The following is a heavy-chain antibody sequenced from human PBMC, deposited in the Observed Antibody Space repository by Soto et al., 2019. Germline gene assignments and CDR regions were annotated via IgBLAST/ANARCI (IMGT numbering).Heavy chain of an antibody. CDR1: GLTYSSYW. Sequence: GXLRLSCAASGLTYSSYWMSWVRQAPGKGLEWVAEIDNEDRSEKYYVDSVKGRFTISRDNAKNELYLQMNSLRAEDTAVYYCGSFSASGSWGKGTLVTVSS. J-gene: IGHJ5*02. CDR3: GSFSASGS. CDR2: IDNEDRSEK. V-gene: IGHV3-7*01. D-gene: IGHD5-12*01.